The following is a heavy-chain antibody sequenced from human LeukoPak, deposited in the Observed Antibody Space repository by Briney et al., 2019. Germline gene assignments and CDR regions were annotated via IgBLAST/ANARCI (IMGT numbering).Heavy chain of an antibody. Sequence: GGSLRLSCAASGFTFSSYVMSWVRQAPGKGLEWVSGISGSGTNTYYADSVKGRFTISRDNSKNTLYVQMYSLRAEDTAIYYCAKNRRGCSSASCYGYYFDYWGQGIQVTVSS. J-gene: IGHJ4*02. CDR2: ISGSGTNT. D-gene: IGHD2-2*01. V-gene: IGHV3-23*01. CDR1: GFTFSSYV. CDR3: AKNRRGCSSASCYGYYFDY.